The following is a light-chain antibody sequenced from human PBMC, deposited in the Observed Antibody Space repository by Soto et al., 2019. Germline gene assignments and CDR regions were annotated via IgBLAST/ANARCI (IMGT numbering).Light chain of an antibody. CDR2: EGS. CDR3: CSYAGSYTHYV. Sequence: QSALTQPASVSGSPGQSITISCTGTSSDVGSYNIVSWYQQHPGKAPKLMIYEGSKRPSGVSNRFSGSKSGSTASLTISGLQAEDEADYYCCSYAGSYTHYVFGTGTKLTVL. CDR1: SSDVGSYNI. J-gene: IGLJ1*01. V-gene: IGLV2-23*01.